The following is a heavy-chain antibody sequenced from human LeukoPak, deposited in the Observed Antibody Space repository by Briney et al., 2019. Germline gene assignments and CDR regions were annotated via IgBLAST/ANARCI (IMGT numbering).Heavy chain of an antibody. CDR2: IYTSGST. D-gene: IGHD4-23*01. CDR1: GGSISSYY. Sequence: PSETLSLTCTVSGGSISSYYWSWIRQPPGKGLEWIGYIYTSGSTNYNPSLKSRVTISVDTSKNQFSLKLSPVTAADTAVYYCASSLPSMTTVADFDYWGQGTLVTVSS. CDR3: ASSLPSMTTVADFDY. J-gene: IGHJ4*02. V-gene: IGHV4-4*09.